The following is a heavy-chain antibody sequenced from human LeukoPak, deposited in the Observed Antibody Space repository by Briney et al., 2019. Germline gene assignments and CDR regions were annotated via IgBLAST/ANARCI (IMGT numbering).Heavy chain of an antibody. CDR1: GYTLTELS. Sequence: VASVKVSCKVSGYTLTELSMHWVRQAPGKGLEYVGGFDPGEGKLMYAQQFQGRVSMTEDTSTDTAYLELTSLRSEDTAVYYCATHLSSTWYVAFDYWGQGALVTVSS. J-gene: IGHJ4*02. CDR2: FDPGEGKL. D-gene: IGHD6-13*01. CDR3: ATHLSSTWYVAFDY. V-gene: IGHV1-24*01.